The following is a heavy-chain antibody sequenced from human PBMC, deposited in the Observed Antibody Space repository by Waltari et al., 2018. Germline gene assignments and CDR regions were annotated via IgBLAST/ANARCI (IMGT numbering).Heavy chain of an antibody. Sequence: EAQLVQSGGGLVQPGGSLTLSCAASGFTISRFWMTWIRQAPGQGLQWVAHIGPDGSDKYYVDSVKGRFTISRDNAENALLLQMSSLRVEDTALYYCVGWNDPINSWGQGTLVAVSS. CDR1: GFTISRFW. CDR3: VGWNDPINS. D-gene: IGHD1-1*01. J-gene: IGHJ4*02. V-gene: IGHV3-7*01. CDR2: IGPDGSDK.